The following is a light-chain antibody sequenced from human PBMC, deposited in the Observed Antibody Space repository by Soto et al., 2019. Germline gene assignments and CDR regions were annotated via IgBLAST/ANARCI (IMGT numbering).Light chain of an antibody. CDR3: QQYNTYGFT. CDR2: DAS. J-gene: IGKJ3*01. V-gene: IGKV1-5*01. CDR1: QSINTW. Sequence: DIQMTQSPSTLSASVGDRVTITCRASQSINTWLAWYQQKPGKAPELLIYDASYLESGVPPRFSGSGSGTEFTLTISSLQPDDFASYYCQQYNTYGFTFGPGTKVDIK.